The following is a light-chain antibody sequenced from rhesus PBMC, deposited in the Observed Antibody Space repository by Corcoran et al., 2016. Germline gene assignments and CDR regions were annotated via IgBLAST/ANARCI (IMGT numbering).Light chain of an antibody. V-gene: IGKV1-25*01. CDR3: QHYYNTPWT. CDR1: QAINND. J-gene: IGKJ1*01. CDR2: EAS. Sequence: DIQMTQSPSSLSASVGDRVTITCRASQAINNDLAWYRQKPGETSKPLIYEASNLQSGIPSRFSGSGTGTDFNLTISILQSEDFATYYCQHYYNTPWTFGQGTKVEMK.